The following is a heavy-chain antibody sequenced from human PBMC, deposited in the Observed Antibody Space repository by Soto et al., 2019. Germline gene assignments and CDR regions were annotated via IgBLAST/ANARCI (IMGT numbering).Heavy chain of an antibody. Sequence: ASVKVSCKASGFTFTSSAVQWVRQARGQRLEWIGWIVVGSGNTNYAQKFQERVTITRDMSTSTAYMELSSLRSEDTAVYYCAAAANYYDSSGYFPDAFDIWGQGTMVTVSS. CDR1: GFTFTSSA. CDR3: AAAANYYDSSGYFPDAFDI. CDR2: IVVGSGNT. D-gene: IGHD3-22*01. J-gene: IGHJ3*02. V-gene: IGHV1-58*01.